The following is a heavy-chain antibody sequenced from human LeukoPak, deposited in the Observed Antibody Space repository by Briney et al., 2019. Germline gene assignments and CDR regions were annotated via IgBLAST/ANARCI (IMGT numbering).Heavy chain of an antibody. CDR3: ARDRRSMVRGDVFDY. Sequence: ASVKVSCKSSGYTFTSYGISWVRQPPGQGLEWMGWISAYNGITNYAQKLQRRVTMTTDTSTSTAYMELRSLRSDDTAVYYCARDRRSMVRGDVFDYWGQGTLVTVSS. CDR2: ISAYNGIT. V-gene: IGHV1-18*01. J-gene: IGHJ4*02. D-gene: IGHD3-10*01. CDR1: GYTFTSYG.